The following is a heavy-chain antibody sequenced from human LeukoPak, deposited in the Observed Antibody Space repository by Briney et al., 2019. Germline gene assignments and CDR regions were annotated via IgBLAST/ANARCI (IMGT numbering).Heavy chain of an antibody. J-gene: IGHJ3*02. CDR1: GFTFSSYS. CDR3: AKEFIAAAGDAFDI. V-gene: IGHV3-21*04. Sequence: GGSLRLSCAASGFTFSSYSMNWVRQAPGKGLEWVSSISSSSSYIYYADSVKGRFTISRDNAKNSLYLQMNSLRAEDTAVYYCAKEFIAAAGDAFDIWGQGTMVTVSS. D-gene: IGHD6-13*01. CDR2: ISSSSSYI.